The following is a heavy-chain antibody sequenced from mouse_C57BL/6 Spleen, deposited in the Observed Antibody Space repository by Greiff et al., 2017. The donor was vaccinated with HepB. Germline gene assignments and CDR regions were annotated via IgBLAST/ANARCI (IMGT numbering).Heavy chain of an antibody. CDR3: ARSYYYGSSPYYYAMDY. J-gene: IGHJ4*01. V-gene: IGHV1-18*01. CDR1: GYTFTDYN. CDR2: INPNNGGT. D-gene: IGHD1-1*01. Sequence: EVQLKESGPELVKPGASVKIPCKASGYTFTDYNMDWVKQSHGKSLEWIGDINPNNGGTIYNQKFKGKATLTVDKSSSTAYMELRSLTSEDSAVYYCARSYYYGSSPYYYAMDYWGQGTSVTVSS.